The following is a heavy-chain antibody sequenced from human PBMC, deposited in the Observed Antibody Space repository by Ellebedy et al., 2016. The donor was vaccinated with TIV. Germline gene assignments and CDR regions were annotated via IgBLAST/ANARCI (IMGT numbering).Heavy chain of an antibody. D-gene: IGHD4-23*01. Sequence: ASVKVSCKASGYPFTNQFIHWVRQAPGQGLEWMGIIHPGAGSTTYSQKFQGRLTMTRDTSTSTAYMEVKSLRSEDTAVYYCARDSATVLTSRDCFYYYMDVWGKGTTVTVSS. CDR2: IHPGAGST. CDR1: GYPFTNQF. J-gene: IGHJ6*03. CDR3: ARDSATVLTSRDCFYYYMDV. V-gene: IGHV1-46*01.